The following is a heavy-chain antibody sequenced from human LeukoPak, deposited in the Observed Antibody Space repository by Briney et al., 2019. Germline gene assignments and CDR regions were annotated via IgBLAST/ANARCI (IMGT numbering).Heavy chain of an antibody. V-gene: IGHV4-38-2*02. Sequence: SETLSLTCTVSGYSISSGYYWGWIRQPPGKGLEWIGNIYFSGNTYYNPSLKSRVTISLDTSKNQFSLKLSSVTAADTAVYYCASSSIAARLGDYWGQGTLVTVSS. CDR1: GYSISSGYY. J-gene: IGHJ4*02. D-gene: IGHD6-6*01. CDR2: IYFSGNT. CDR3: ASSSIAARLGDY.